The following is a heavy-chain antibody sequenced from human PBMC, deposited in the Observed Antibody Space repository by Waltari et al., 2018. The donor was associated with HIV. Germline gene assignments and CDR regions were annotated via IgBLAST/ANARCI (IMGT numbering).Heavy chain of an antibody. CDR3: ATRLWSGDYRRAYYYYALDV. Sequence: QVQLLQSGAEVQPPGASVKLSCKTSGYTFPSYNMHWVRQAPGQGLEWVGIINPSDGRTTYAQRFQGRVMMTRDTSTSTVYMDLNSLRSEDTAVFYCATRLWSGDYRRAYYYYALDVWGQGTTVTVSS. D-gene: IGHD3-3*01. J-gene: IGHJ6*02. V-gene: IGHV1-46*01. CDR1: GYTFPSYN. CDR2: INPSDGRT.